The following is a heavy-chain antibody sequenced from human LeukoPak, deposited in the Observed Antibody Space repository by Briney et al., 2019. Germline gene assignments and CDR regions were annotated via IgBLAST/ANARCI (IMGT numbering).Heavy chain of an antibody. CDR3: ARDFSPGQRFYFDY. Sequence: GGSLRLSCAASGFTFSSYGMHWVRQAPGKGLEWVAVISYDGSNKYYADSVKGRFTISRDNSKNTLYLQMNSLRDEDTAVYYCARDFSPGQRFYFDYWGQGTLVTVSS. CDR2: ISYDGSNK. CDR1: GFTFSSYG. D-gene: IGHD6-25*01. J-gene: IGHJ4*02. V-gene: IGHV3-30*03.